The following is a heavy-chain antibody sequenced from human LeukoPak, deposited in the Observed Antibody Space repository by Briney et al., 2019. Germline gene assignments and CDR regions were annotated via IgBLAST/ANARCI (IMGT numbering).Heavy chain of an antibody. D-gene: IGHD2-15*01. CDR2: ISSSGSTI. V-gene: IGHV3-48*03. CDR1: GFTFSSYE. J-gene: IGHJ4*02. Sequence: GGSLRLSCAASGFTFSSYEMNWVRQAPGKGLEWVSYISSSGSTIYYADSVKGRFTISRDNSKNTLFLQMNSLRAEDTAIYYCTKAPIVSCSGAFCYPFDSWGQGTLVTVSS. CDR3: TKAPIVSCSGAFCYPFDS.